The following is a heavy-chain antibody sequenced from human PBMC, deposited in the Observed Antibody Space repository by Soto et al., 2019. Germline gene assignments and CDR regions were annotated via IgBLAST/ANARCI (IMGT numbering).Heavy chain of an antibody. V-gene: IGHV1-69*06. CDR1: GGTFSRDV. J-gene: IGHJ3*02. CDR2: IIPVFGTI. CDR3: ARGGVDDYGVDLKGFAI. Sequence: SVKVSCKVAGGTFSRDVITWVRQAPGQGLEWMGGIIPVFGTINYARDFKGRVSITADKFTSTVYMELSSLRFVDSAVYYCARGGVDDYGVDLKGFAIWGEGTTVTAS. D-gene: IGHD4-17*01.